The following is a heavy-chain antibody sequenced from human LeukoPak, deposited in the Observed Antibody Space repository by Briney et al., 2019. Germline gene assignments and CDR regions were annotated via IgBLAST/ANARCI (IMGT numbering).Heavy chain of an antibody. J-gene: IGHJ3*01. CDR1: GASIGGYF. D-gene: IGHD3-3*01. V-gene: IGHV4-59*01. CDR3: ARFFQALDV. Sequence: PSETLSLTCTVSGASIGGYFWTWIRQPPGKGLEWLGYIHYRGVTSYNPSLKGRVTLSMDSSKSQCSLKLNSVTAADTALYYCARFFQALDVWGQGARVTVSS. CDR2: IHYRGVT.